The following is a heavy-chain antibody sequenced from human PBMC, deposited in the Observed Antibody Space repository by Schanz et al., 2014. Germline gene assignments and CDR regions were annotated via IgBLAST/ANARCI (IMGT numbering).Heavy chain of an antibody. V-gene: IGHV3-23*01. Sequence: EVQLLESGGGLVQPGGSLRLSCASSGFSFTTYAMTWVRQAPGRGLEWVSAMNESHSTIYYADSVRGRFTISRDNAENTLFLQMNSLRAEDTAVYYCARKVVATIGGYYDNWGQGTLVIVSS. D-gene: IGHD5-12*01. CDR3: ARKVVATIGGYYDN. CDR2: MNESHSTI. CDR1: GFSFTTYA. J-gene: IGHJ4*02.